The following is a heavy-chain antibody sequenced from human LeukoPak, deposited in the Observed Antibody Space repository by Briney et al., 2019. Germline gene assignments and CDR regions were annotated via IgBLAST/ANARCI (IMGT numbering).Heavy chain of an antibody. D-gene: IGHD3-10*01. J-gene: IGHJ5*02. CDR3: ARVWFGELRPPRPYNWFDP. CDR2: INHSGST. Sequence: PSETLSLTCAVYGGSFSGYYWSWIRQPPGEGLEWIGEINHSGSTNYNPSLKSRVTISVDTSKNQFSLKLSSVTAADTAVYYCARVWFGELRPPRPYNWFDPWGQGTLVTVSS. V-gene: IGHV4-34*01. CDR1: GGSFSGYY.